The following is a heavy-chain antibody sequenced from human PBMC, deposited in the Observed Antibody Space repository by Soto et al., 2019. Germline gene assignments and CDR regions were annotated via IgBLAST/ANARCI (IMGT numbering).Heavy chain of an antibody. D-gene: IGHD3-22*01. CDR1: GGTFSSYT. V-gene: IGHV1-69*04. J-gene: IGHJ4*02. CDR2: IIPILGIA. Sequence: GAAVKVSCKASGGTFSSYTSRWVRQASGQGLEWMGRIIPILGIANYAQKFQGRVTITADKSTSTAYMELSSLRSEDTAVYYCARDVRYDSSGPVLLDYWGQGTPVTVSS. CDR3: ARDVRYDSSGPVLLDY.